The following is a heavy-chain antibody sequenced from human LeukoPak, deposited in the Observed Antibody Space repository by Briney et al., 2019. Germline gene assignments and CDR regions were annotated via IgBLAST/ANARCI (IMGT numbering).Heavy chain of an antibody. Sequence: ASVKVSCKASGYTFTSYGISWVRQAPGQGLEWMGWISAYNGNTNYAQKLQGRVTMTTDTSTSTAYVELRSLRSDDTAAYYCASSRSYDWDNWFDPWGQGTLVTVSS. V-gene: IGHV1-18*01. D-gene: IGHD3-9*01. CDR2: ISAYNGNT. CDR1: GYTFTSYG. CDR3: ASSRSYDWDNWFDP. J-gene: IGHJ5*02.